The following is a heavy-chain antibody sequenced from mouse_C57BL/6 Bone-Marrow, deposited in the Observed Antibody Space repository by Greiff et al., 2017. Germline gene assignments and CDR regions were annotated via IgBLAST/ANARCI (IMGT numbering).Heavy chain of an antibody. CDR3: ARGGYYDYDRYFDV. D-gene: IGHD2-4*01. V-gene: IGHV1-19*01. CDR1: GYTFTDYY. J-gene: IGHJ1*03. CDR2: INPSNGGT. Sequence: EVQLQQSGPVLVKPGASVKMSCKASGYTFTDYYMNWVKQSHGKSLEWIGVINPSNGGTSYNQKFKGKATLTVDKSSSTAYMELNSLSSEDSAVYYCARGGYYDYDRYFDVWGTGTTVTVSS.